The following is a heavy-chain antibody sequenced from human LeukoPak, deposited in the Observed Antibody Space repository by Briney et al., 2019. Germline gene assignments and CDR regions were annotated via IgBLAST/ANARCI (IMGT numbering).Heavy chain of an antibody. J-gene: IGHJ4*02. D-gene: IGHD2-2*01. CDR1: GGSLSGGDYY. CDR2: IYDSGTT. Sequence: SETLSLTCTVSGGSLSGGDYYWSWIRQPPGPGLEWIGYIYDSGTTSYNPSLKSRVTISVDTSKNQFSLRLSSVTAADTAVYYCASIAVVAAAIDYWGQGTLVTVSS. CDR3: ASIAVVAAAIDY. V-gene: IGHV4-30-4*01.